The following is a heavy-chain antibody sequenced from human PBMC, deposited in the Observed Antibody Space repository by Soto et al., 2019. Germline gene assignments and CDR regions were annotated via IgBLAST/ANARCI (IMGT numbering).Heavy chain of an antibody. CDR1: GFTFSSYA. CDR2: ISGIGGST. CDR3: AKDLGRSSGWPSYGMDV. Sequence: EVQLLESGGGLVQPGGSLRLSCAASGFTFSSYAMSWVRQAPGKGLEWVSAISGIGGSTYYADSVKGRFTISRDNSKNTLYLQMNSLRAEDTAVYYCAKDLGRSSGWPSYGMDVWGQGTTVTVSS. D-gene: IGHD6-19*01. J-gene: IGHJ6*02. V-gene: IGHV3-23*01.